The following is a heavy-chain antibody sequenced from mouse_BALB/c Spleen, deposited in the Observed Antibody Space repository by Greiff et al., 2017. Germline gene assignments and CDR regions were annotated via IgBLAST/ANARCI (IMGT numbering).Heavy chain of an antibody. CDR1: GFTFSSYG. J-gene: IGHJ3*01. CDR3: ARGEAWFAY. Sequence: VMLVESGGGLVQPGGSLKLSCAASGFTFSSYGMSWVRQTPDKRLELVATINSNGGSTYYPDSVKGRFTISRDNAKNTLYLQMSSLKSEDTAMYYCARGEAWFAYWGQGTLVTVSA. V-gene: IGHV5-6-3*01. CDR2: INSNGGST.